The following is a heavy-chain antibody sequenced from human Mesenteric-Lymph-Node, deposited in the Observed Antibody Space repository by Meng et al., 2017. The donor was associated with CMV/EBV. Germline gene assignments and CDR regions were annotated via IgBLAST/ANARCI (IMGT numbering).Heavy chain of an antibody. CDR2: ISLDGYRE. Sequence: GGSLRLSCAASGFLFSTYHIHWVRQAPGKGLEWVAFISLDGYREYFADSVKGRFAVSRDNSETTASLHMNSLRAEDTAVYPCVRELPDTYRFDNWGQGTLVTVSS. V-gene: IGHV3-30*02. CDR1: GFLFSTYH. D-gene: IGHD3-10*01. CDR3: VRELPDTYRFDN. J-gene: IGHJ4*02.